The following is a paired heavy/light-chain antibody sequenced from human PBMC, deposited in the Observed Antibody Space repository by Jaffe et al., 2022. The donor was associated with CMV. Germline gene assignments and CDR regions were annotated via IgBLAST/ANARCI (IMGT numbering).Heavy chain of an antibody. V-gene: IGHV3-11*01. CDR2: ISSSGSTI. CDR3: ARDIAVAGEFDY. Sequence: QVQLVESGGGLVKPGGSLRLSCAASGFTFSDYYMSWIRQAPGKGLEWVSYISSSGSTIYYADSVKGRFTISRDNAKNSLYLQMNSLRAEDTAVYYCARDIAVAGEFDYWGQGTLVTVSS. J-gene: IGHJ4*02. CDR1: GFTFSDYY. D-gene: IGHD6-19*01.
Light chain of an antibody. CDR2: SNN. J-gene: IGLJ2*01. CDR3: AAWDDSLNGPVV. CDR1: SSNIGSNT. Sequence: QSVLTQPPSASGTPGQRVTISCSGSSSNIGSNTVNWYQQLPGTAPKLLIYSNNQRPSGVPDRFSGSKSGTSASLAISGLQSEDEADYYCAAWDDSLNGPVVFGGGTKLTVL. V-gene: IGLV1-44*01.